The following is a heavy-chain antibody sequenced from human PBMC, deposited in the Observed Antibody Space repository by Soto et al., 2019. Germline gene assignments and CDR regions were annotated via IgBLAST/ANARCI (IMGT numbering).Heavy chain of an antibody. D-gene: IGHD3-3*02. CDR3: ATVATHSYNWVDP. J-gene: IGHJ5*02. CDR1: GFTFTTYW. V-gene: IGHV3-74*01. CDR2: INADGTTT. Sequence: GGSLRLSCAASGFTFTTYWMHWVRQAPGKGLVWVSRINADGTTTTYADSVKGRFTISRDNAKNTLYLQMDSLRAEDTAVYFCATVATHSYNWVDPWGQGTLVTVSS.